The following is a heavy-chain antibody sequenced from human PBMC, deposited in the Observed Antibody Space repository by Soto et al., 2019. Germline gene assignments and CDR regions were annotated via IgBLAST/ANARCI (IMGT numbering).Heavy chain of an antibody. Sequence: PSETLSLTCAVYGGSFSGYYWSWIRQPPGKGLEWIGEINHSGSTNYNPSLKSRVTISVDTSKNQFSLKLSSVTAADKAVYYCARGRGQWLESWFDPWGQGTLVTVSS. CDR1: GGSFSGYY. D-gene: IGHD6-19*01. J-gene: IGHJ5*02. CDR2: INHSGST. V-gene: IGHV4-34*01. CDR3: ARGRGQWLESWFDP.